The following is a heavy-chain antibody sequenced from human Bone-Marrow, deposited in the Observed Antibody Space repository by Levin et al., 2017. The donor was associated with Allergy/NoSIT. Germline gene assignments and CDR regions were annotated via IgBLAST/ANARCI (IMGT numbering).Heavy chain of an antibody. V-gene: IGHV3-23*01. J-gene: IGHJ6*02. D-gene: IGHD3-9*01. CDR2: ISGSGGST. CDR1: GFTFSSYA. CDR3: AKEIRGDDILTGYYFYYDYYGMDV. Sequence: GGSLRLSCAASGFTFSSYAMSWVRQAPGKGLEWVSAISGSGGSTYYADSVKGRFTISRDNSKNTLYLQMNSLRAEDTAVYYCAKEIRGDDILTGYYFYYDYYGMDVWGQGTTVTVSS.